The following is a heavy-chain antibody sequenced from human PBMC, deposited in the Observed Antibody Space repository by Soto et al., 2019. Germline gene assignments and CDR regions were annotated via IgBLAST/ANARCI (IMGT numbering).Heavy chain of an antibody. CDR2: ISGSGGST. D-gene: IGHD2-15*01. CDR3: ANKYCSGGSCYSAFDI. V-gene: IGHV3-23*01. CDR1: GFTFSSYA. Sequence: GGSLRLSCAASGFTFSSYAMSWVRQAPGKGLEWVSAISGSGGSTYYADSVKGRFTISRDNSKSTLYLQMNSLRAEDTAVYYCANKYCSGGSCYSAFDIWGQGTMVTVSS. J-gene: IGHJ3*02.